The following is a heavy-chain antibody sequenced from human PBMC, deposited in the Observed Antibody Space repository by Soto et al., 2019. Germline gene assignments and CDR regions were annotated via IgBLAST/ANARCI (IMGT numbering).Heavy chain of an antibody. CDR3: ARDPPDDSSGHYSFDY. Sequence: GGSLRLSCAASGFTFSSYGMHWVRQAPGKGLEWVAVISYDGSNRYNADSVKGRFTISRDNSKNMLYLEMNSLRAEDTAVYYCARDPPDDSSGHYSFDYWGQGTLVTVSS. V-gene: IGHV3-30*03. CDR1: GFTFSSYG. J-gene: IGHJ4*02. D-gene: IGHD3-22*01. CDR2: ISYDGSNR.